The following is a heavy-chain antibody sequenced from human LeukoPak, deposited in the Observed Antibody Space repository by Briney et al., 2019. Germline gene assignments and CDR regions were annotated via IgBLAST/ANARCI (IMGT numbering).Heavy chain of an antibody. CDR1: GFTFSSSA. J-gene: IGHJ4*02. CDR2: ISASGGST. Sequence: PGGSLRLSCAASGFTFSSSAMSWVRQVPGKGLEWVSGISASGGSTSYADSVRGRFTTSRDNSKNTLYLQMNSLRAEDTAVYYCAKDSDDYGDYWGQGTLVTVSS. CDR3: AKDSDDYGDY. V-gene: IGHV3-23*01.